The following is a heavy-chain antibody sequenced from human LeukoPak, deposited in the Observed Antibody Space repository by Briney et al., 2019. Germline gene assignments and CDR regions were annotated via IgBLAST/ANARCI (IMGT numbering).Heavy chain of an antibody. D-gene: IGHD7-27*01. CDR3: ARDDNWGFDY. Sequence: PGGSLRLSCTTSGLTVSSNYMSWVRQAPGKGLEWVANIRGSGSGMGYGSYYGDSVKGRFTISRDNAKTSLYLQMNSLRADDTAVYYCARDDNWGFDYWGQGALVTVSS. V-gene: IGHV3-11*04. J-gene: IGHJ4*02. CDR1: GLTVSSNY. CDR2: IRGSGSGM.